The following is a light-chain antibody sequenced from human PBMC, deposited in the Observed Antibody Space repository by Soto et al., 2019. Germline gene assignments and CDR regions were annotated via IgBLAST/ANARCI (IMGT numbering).Light chain of an antibody. Sequence: SYELTQPPSVSVSPGQTARITCSGDALSKQYAYWYQQKPGQAPVLVIYKDSERPSGIPERFSGSSSGTTVTLTVSGVQAEDEADYYCQSADSSAPVVFGGGTKVTVL. CDR3: QSADSSAPVV. J-gene: IGLJ2*01. V-gene: IGLV3-25*03. CDR2: KDS. CDR1: ALSKQY.